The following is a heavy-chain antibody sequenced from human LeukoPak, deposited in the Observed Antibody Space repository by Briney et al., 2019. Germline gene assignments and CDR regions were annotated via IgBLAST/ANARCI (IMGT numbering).Heavy chain of an antibody. J-gene: IGHJ4*02. CDR2: IYSGGST. CDR1: GITVTNAW. V-gene: IGHV3-53*01. CDR3: ARVRHYYYDSSGYFHFDY. Sequence: GGSLRLSCADSGITVTNAWMSCVRQAPGKGLEWVSVIYSGGSTYYADSVKGRFTISRDNSKNTLYLQMNSLRAEDTAVYYCARVRHYYYDSSGYFHFDYWGQGTLVTVSS. D-gene: IGHD3-22*01.